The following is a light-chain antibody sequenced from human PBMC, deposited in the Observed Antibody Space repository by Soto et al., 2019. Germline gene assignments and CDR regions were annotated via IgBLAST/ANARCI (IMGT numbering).Light chain of an antibody. J-gene: IGLJ1*01. CDR1: SSNIGSNY. CDR2: RNN. V-gene: IGLV1-47*01. CDR3: AAWDDSLSRGYF. Sequence: QSVLTQPPSASGTPGQSVTISWSGSSSNIGSNYVYWYKQLPGTAPKLLIYRNNQRPSGVPHRFSGYKSGTSASLAISGLRSEDDADYYCAAWDDSLSRGYFFGNG.